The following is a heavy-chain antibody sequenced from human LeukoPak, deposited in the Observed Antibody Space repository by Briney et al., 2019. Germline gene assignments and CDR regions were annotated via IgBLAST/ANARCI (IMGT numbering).Heavy chain of an antibody. CDR3: ARVGSSGYYYASFDY. J-gene: IGHJ4*02. CDR2: INWNGGST. CDR1: GFTFDDYG. V-gene: IGHV3-20*04. Sequence: GGSLRLSCAASGFTFDDYGMSWVRQAPGKGLEWVSGINWNGGSTGYADSVKGRFTISRDNAKNSLYLQMHSLRAEDTALYYCARVGSSGYYYASFDYWGQGTLVTVSS. D-gene: IGHD3-22*01.